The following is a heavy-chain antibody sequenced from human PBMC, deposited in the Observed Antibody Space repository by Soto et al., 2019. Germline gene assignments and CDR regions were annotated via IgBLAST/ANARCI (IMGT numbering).Heavy chain of an antibody. CDR1: GASISGFY. V-gene: IGHV4-4*07. CDR2: IYATGTT. J-gene: IGHJ5*02. Sequence: SETLSLTCTVSGASISGFYWSWIRKSAGKGLEWIGRIYATGTTDYNPSLKSRVMMSVDTSKKQFSLKLRSVTAADTAVYYCVRDGTKTLRNWFDPWGQGISVTVSS. D-gene: IGHD1-1*01. CDR3: VRDGTKTLRNWFDP.